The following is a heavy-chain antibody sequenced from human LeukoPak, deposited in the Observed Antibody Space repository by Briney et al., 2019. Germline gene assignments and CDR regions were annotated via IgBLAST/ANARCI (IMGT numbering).Heavy chain of an antibody. CDR2: IIPIFGTA. D-gene: IGHD6-13*01. CDR1: GGTFRSYA. J-gene: IGHJ5*02. V-gene: IGHV1-69*06. Sequence: KVSCKASGGTFRSYAISWVRQAPGQGLDWMGGIIPIFGTANYAQKFQGRVTITADKSTSTAYMELSSLRSEDTAVYYCARGGIAAAVFWLDPWGQGTLVTVSS. CDR3: ARGGIAAAVFWLDP.